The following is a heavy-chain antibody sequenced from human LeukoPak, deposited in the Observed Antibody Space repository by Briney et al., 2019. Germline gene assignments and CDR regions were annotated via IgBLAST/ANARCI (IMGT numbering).Heavy chain of an antibody. CDR1: GFTFSSNA. CDR3: AKDKGAYGSETGFDI. Sequence: GSLRLSCAASGFTFSSNAMSWVRQAPGKGLEWVSGISASGGGTYYADSVKGRFTISRDISKITLYLQMNSLRPEDTAVYYCAKDKGAYGSETGFDIWGQGILVTVSS. CDR2: ISASGGGT. J-gene: IGHJ4*02. D-gene: IGHD4-17*01. V-gene: IGHV3-23*01.